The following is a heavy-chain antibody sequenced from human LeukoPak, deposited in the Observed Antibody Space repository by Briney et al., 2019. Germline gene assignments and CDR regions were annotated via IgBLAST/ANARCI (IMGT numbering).Heavy chain of an antibody. CDR1: GDSICIYY. J-gene: IGHJ5*02. V-gene: IGHV4-59*01. D-gene: IGHD3-10*01. CDR2: IYYFGNT. CDR3: ARTVPGFWFGEFGWFVP. Sequence: SETLSLTCAVSGDSICIYYWSWMPHPPPKRLEGRMDIYYFGNTSYNPSLKSRVTISVYPSKNQFSLKLSSVTAADTAVYYCARTVPGFWFGEFGWFVPWGQGTLVTVSS.